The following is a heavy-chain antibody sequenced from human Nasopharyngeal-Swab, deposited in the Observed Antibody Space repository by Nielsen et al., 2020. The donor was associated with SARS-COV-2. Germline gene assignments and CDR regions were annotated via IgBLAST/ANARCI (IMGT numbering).Heavy chain of an antibody. CDR1: GFTFSSYW. J-gene: IGHJ4*02. Sequence: GGSLRLSCAASGFTFSSYWMSWVRQAPGKGLEWVANIKQDGSEKYYVDSVKGRFTISRDNAKNSLYLQMNSLRAEDTAVYYCARALLWFGELLPFDYWGQGTLVTVSS. CDR3: ARALLWFGELLPFDY. CDR2: IKQDGSEK. D-gene: IGHD3-10*01. V-gene: IGHV3-7*01.